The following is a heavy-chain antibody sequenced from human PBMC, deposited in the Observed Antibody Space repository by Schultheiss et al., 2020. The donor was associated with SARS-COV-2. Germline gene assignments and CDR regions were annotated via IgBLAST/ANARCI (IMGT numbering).Heavy chain of an antibody. CDR3: ARVAPYSSGWTSCFDY. V-gene: IGHV3-30*04. CDR1: GFTFSSYA. J-gene: IGHJ4*02. Sequence: GGSLRLSCAASGFTFSSYAMHWVRQAPGKGLEWVAVISYDGSNKYYADSVKGRFTISRDNSKNTLYLQMNSLRAEDTAVYYCARVAPYSSGWTSCFDYWGQGTLVTVSS. CDR2: ISYDGSNK. D-gene: IGHD6-19*01.